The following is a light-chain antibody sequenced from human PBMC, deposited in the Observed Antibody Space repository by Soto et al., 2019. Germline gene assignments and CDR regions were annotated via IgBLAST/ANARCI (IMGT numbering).Light chain of an antibody. CDR1: QGIGNY. V-gene: IGKV1-17*03. CDR3: LQHLRYPLT. CDR2: GAS. J-gene: IGKJ4*01. Sequence: DIPMTQAPSAMSASVGDRVTITCRASQGIGNYLAWFQQKPGEVPKRLIYGASSLQSGVPSRFSGSGSGTEFTFTISSLQPEDFATYYCLQHLRYPLTFGGGTRVDIK.